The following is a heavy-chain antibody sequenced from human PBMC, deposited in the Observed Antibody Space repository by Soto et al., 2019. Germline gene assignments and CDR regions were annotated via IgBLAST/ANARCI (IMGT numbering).Heavy chain of an antibody. CDR3: AKDPTSYDSSAQFDS. V-gene: IGHV3-23*01. D-gene: IGHD3-22*01. CDR1: GFSFSIYA. Sequence: EVQLLESGGRLVQPGGSLRLSCAASGFSFSIYAMNWVRQAPGKGLEWVSGISGGGGSTYHADSVKGRFTLSRDNSKNTLYLQMNSLRAKDTAVYYCAKDPTSYDSSAQFDSWGQGTLVTVSS. J-gene: IGHJ4*02. CDR2: ISGGGGST.